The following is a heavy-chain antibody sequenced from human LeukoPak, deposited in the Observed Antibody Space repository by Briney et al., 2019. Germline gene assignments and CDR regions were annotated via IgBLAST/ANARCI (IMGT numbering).Heavy chain of an antibody. D-gene: IGHD3-3*01. CDR1: GLTFSTYA. CDR2: ISYGGIVSDK. J-gene: IGHJ4*02. V-gene: IGHV3-30*04. Sequence: PARTLRLSCAASGLTFSTYAFFWLRQAPGKGLDWVAVISYGGIVSDKIFADYMKGRLSISRDNSKNTVYLQMTALRADDTAVYYCARSGSDYYKSPYFDIWGQGTLVTVSS. CDR3: ARSGSDYYKSPYFDI.